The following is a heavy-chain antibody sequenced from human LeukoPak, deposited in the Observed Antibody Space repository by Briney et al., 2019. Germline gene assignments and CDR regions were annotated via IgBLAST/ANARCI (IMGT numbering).Heavy chain of an antibody. D-gene: IGHD5-18*01. J-gene: IGHJ5*02. V-gene: IGHV1-46*04. CDR3: ARALPHRRLMDTTMEQHWFDP. Sequence: ASVKVSCKASGYIFTSYYIHWVRQAPGQELEWMGIINPSGGSTNYAQKLQGRVTMTRDMSTSTVYMELSSPRSEDTAMYYCARALPHRRLMDTTMEQHWFDPWGQGTLVTVSS. CDR2: INPSGGST. CDR1: GYIFTSYY.